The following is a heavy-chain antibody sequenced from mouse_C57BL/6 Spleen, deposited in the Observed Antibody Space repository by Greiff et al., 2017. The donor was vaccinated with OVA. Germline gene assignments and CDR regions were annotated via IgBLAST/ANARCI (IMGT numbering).Heavy chain of an antibody. D-gene: IGHD2-1*01. CDR2: INPNNGGT. Sequence: VHVKQSGPELVKPGASVKIPCKASGYTFTDYNMDWVKQSHGKSLEWIGDINPNNGGTIYNQKFKGKATLTVDKSSSTAYMELRSLTSEDTAVYYCARGDGNYGDYFDYWGQGTTLTVSS. CDR3: ARGDGNYGDYFDY. V-gene: IGHV1-18*01. CDR1: GYTFTDYN. J-gene: IGHJ2*01.